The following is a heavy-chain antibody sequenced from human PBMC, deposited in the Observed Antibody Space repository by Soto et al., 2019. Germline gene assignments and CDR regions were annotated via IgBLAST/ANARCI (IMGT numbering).Heavy chain of an antibody. J-gene: IGHJ5*02. CDR3: ARHDRLRVVPAATSRFDP. CDR2: IDYSGST. D-gene: IGHD2-2*01. V-gene: IGHV4-39*01. Sequence: QLQLQESGPGLVKPSETLSLTCTVSGGSISSSSYYWGWIRQPPGKGLEWIGSIDYSGSTYYNPSLKSRVTISVDTSQNQFSLKLSSVTAADTAVYYCARHDRLRVVPAATSRFDPWGQGTLVTVS. CDR1: GGSISSSSYY.